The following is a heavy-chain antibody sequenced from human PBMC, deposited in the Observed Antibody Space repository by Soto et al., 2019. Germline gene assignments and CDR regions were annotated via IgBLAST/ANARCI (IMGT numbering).Heavy chain of an antibody. J-gene: IGHJ6*02. V-gene: IGHV4-39*01. CDR2: IYYSGST. CDR1: GDSISSRRYH. CDR3: ARLTYDFWSGNRNSYYGLDV. D-gene: IGHD3-3*01. Sequence: QLQLQESGPGLVKPSETLSLTCTVSGDSISSRRYHWGWIRQPPGKGLEWIGRIYYSGSTHYNPSLKRRVTISVDTSKNQLSLRLSSVTAADTAVYYCARLTYDFWSGNRNSYYGLDVWGQGTTVIVSS.